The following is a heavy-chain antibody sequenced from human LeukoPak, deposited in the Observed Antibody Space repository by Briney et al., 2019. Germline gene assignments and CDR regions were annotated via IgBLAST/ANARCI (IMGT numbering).Heavy chain of an antibody. CDR3: AKDMIGGYCSGGTCYRPPSI. D-gene: IGHD2-15*01. Sequence: GGSLRLSCAASGFIFSSYGMHWVRQAPGKGLEWVAVISYDGSNKYYADSVKGRFTISRDNSKNTLYLQMNSLSAEDTAVYYCAKDMIGGYCSGGTCYRPPSIWGQGTLVSVSS. V-gene: IGHV3-30*18. J-gene: IGHJ4*02. CDR2: ISYDGSNK. CDR1: GFIFSSYG.